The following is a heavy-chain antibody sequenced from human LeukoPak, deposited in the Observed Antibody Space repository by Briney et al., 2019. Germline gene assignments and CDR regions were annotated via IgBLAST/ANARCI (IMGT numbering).Heavy chain of an antibody. CDR1: GFSVSSNY. D-gene: IGHD4/OR15-4a*01. CDR2: IYNDGRT. Sequence: GGSLRLSCAASGFSVSSNYMSWVRQAPGKGLEWVSLIYNDGRTHYADSVKGRFTISRDNSKNTLYLQMNSLSAEDTAVYYCARGAYGEHFDYWGQGTLVAVSS. V-gene: IGHV3-66*01. CDR3: ARGAYGEHFDY. J-gene: IGHJ4*02.